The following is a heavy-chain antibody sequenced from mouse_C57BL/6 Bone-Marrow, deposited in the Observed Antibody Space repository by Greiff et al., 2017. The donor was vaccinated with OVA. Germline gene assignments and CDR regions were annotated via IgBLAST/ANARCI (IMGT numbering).Heavy chain of an antibody. CDR2: ISSGSSTI. J-gene: IGHJ4*01. D-gene: IGHD4-1*01. CDR1: GFTFSDYG. Sequence: EVHLVESGGGLVKPGGSLKLSCAASGFTFSDYGMHWVRQAPEKGLEWVAYISSGSSTIYYADTVKGRFTISRDNAKNTLFLQMTSLRSEDTAMYYSARRKLGNAMDYWGQGTSVTVSS. V-gene: IGHV5-17*01. CDR3: ARRKLGNAMDY.